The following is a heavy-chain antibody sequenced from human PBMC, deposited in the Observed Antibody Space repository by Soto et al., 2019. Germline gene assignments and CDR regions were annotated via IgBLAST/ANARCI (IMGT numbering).Heavy chain of an antibody. D-gene: IGHD6-19*01. V-gene: IGHV1-18*01. CDR2: ITTHNDNT. CDR3: ARVYSSGWKGLGY. CDR1: GYTFISYG. J-gene: IGHJ4*02. Sequence: QLVQSGAEVKKPGSSVKVSCKASGYTFISYGIVWVRQAPGQGLEWMGWITTHNDNTNYAQQFQGRVTFTTDTSTSTAYMELRDLTSDDTAVYYCARVYSSGWKGLGYWGQGTLVTVSS.